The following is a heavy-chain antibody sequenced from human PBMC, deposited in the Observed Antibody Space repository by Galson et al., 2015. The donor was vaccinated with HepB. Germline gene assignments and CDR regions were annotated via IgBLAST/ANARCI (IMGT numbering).Heavy chain of an antibody. Sequence: SLRLSCAASGFIFTNHAMHWIRRAPGKPLEFVAAISYDGTYRPDADSAKGRLTISRDNSKNMLYLQMNSLRVEDTAMYYCARDIGVGGTLGVPDCWGQGALVTVSS. CDR2: ISYDGTYR. J-gene: IGHJ4*02. CDR3: ARDIGVGGTLGVPDC. CDR1: GFIFTNHA. V-gene: IGHV3-30-3*01. D-gene: IGHD1-26*01.